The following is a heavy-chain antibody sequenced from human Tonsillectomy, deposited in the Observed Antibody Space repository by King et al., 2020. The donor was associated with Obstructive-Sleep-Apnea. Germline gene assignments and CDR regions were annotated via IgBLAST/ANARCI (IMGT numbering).Heavy chain of an antibody. CDR3: AKDTTPHVFYYFDY. V-gene: IGHV3-9*01. D-gene: IGHD2-15*01. Sequence: QLVESGGGLVQPGRSLRLSCAASGFTFDDYAMHWVRQAPGKGLEGGAGSRWNSDSIHYADSVKGRFTISRDNAKNSLYLQMNSLRPDDTALYYCAKDTTPHVFYYFDYWGQGTLVTVSS. J-gene: IGHJ4*02. CDR1: GFTFDDYA. CDR2: SRWNSDSI.